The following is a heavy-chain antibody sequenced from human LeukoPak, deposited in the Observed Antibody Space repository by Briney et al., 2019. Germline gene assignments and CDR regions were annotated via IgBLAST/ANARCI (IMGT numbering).Heavy chain of an antibody. CDR1: GFTFSNYA. CDR2: ISDGGGGT. V-gene: IGHV3-23*01. D-gene: IGHD3-10*01. CDR3: ANRGKYYFDY. Sequence: PGGSLRLSCVASGFTFSNYAMSWVRQAPGKGLEWVSSISDGGGGTYHADSVKGRFTISRDNSKNTLYLLMNSLRAEDTAIYYCANRGKYYFDYWGQGTLVTVSS. J-gene: IGHJ4*02.